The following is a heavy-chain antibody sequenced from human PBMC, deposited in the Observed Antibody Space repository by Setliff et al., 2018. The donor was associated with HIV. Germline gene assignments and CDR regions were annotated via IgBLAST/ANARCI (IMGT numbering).Heavy chain of an antibody. V-gene: IGHV1-46*01. J-gene: IGHJ6*03. CDR2: VNPSDGST. CDR1: GYTFTIYY. Sequence: GASVKVSCKASGYTFTIYYIHWVRQAPGQGLEWMGIVNPSDGSTSYAPRFQGRATMTSDTSSNTVYMKLTSLTSEDTAVYYCAREVHDHANRLYYYYYIDVWAKGTQVTVSS. CDR3: AREVHDHANRLYYYYYIDV. D-gene: IGHD3-10*01.